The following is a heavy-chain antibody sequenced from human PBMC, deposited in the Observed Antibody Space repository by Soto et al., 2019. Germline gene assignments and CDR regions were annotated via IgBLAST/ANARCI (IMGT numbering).Heavy chain of an antibody. CDR3: ARGYSSSSNPRREFDY. V-gene: IGHV4-59*12. CDR1: GGSISSYY. J-gene: IGHJ4*02. CDR2: IYYSGST. D-gene: IGHD6-6*01. Sequence: PSETLSLTCTVSGGSISSYYWSWIRQPPGKGLEWIGYIYYSGSTNYNPSLKSRVTISVDTSKNQFSLKLSSVTAADTAVYYCARGYSSSSNPRREFDYWGQGTLVTVSS.